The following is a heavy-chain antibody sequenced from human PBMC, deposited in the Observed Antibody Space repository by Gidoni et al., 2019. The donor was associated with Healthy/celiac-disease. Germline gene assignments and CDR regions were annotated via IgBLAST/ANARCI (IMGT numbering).Heavy chain of an antibody. CDR3: ARAPYDYVWGSPQGGYDY. CDR2: ISAYNGNT. CDR1: GYPFTSYG. Sequence: QVQLVQSGAEVKKPGASVKVSCKASGYPFTSYGISWVRQAPGQGLEWMGWISAYNGNTNYAQKLQGRVTMTTDTSMSTAYMELRSLRSDDTAVYYCARAPYDYVWGSPQGGYDYWGQGTLVTVSS. D-gene: IGHD3-16*01. J-gene: IGHJ4*02. V-gene: IGHV1-18*01.